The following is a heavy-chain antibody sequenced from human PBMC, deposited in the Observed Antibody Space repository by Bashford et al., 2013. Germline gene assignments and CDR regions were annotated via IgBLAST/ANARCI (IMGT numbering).Heavy chain of an antibody. V-gene: IGHV1-18*01. CDR2: ISAYNGNT. CDR3: AREGHGARDDAFDI. D-gene: IGHD4/OR15-4a*01. CDR1: GYTFTSYG. J-gene: IGHJ3*02. Sequence: ASVKVSCKASGYTFTSYGISWVRQAPGQGLEWMGWISAYNGNTNYAQKLQGRVTMTTDTSTSTAYMELRSLRSEDTAVYYCAREGHGARDDAFDIVGPKGQVVTVSS.